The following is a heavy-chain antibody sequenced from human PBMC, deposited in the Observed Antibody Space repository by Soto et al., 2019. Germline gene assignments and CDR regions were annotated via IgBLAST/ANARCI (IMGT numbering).Heavy chain of an antibody. J-gene: IGHJ4*02. CDR2: IKQDGSEK. Sequence: EVQLVESGGGLVQPGGSLKLSCAASGFTFSSYWMSWVRQAPGKGLEWVANIKQDGSEKFYVDSVKGRFTISRDKAKNSLYLQMNSRRTEDTAVYYCARGTGAVVAADYWGQGTLVTVSS. V-gene: IGHV3-7*01. CDR1: GFTFSSYW. CDR3: ARGTGAVVAADY. D-gene: IGHD3-22*01.